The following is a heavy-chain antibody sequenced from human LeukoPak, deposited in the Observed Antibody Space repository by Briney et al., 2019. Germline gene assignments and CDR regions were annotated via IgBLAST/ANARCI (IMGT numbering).Heavy chain of an antibody. V-gene: IGHV3-48*01. CDR1: GFTFATYT. Sequence: GGSLRLSCAASGFTFATYTMNWVRQAPGKGLEWVSYITSSSSTIQYADSVKGRFTISRDNAKNSLYLQMNSLRAEDTAVYYCVRDLDSVAFFWGQGTLVTVSS. J-gene: IGHJ4*02. CDR2: ITSSSSTI. CDR3: VRDLDSVAFF. D-gene: IGHD1-1*01.